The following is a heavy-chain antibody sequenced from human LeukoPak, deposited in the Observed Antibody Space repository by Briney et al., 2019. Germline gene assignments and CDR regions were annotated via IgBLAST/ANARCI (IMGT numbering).Heavy chain of an antibody. CDR3: VRSAFHAGSGNYYDY. V-gene: IGHV3-74*03. CDR2: IDNAGSIT. J-gene: IGHJ4*02. Sequence: PGGSLKLSCAASGFTFSSYPMHWVRQAPGKGLVWVSRIDNAGSITTYADSVKGRFTISRDNAGNTLYLQMNSLRVEDTAVYYCVRSAFHAGSGNYYDYWGQGTLVTVSS. CDR1: GFTFSSYP. D-gene: IGHD3-22*01.